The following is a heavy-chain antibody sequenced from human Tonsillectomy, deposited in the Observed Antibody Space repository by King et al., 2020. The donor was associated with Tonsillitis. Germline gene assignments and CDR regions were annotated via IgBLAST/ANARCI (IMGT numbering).Heavy chain of an antibody. CDR2: ISGSGGST. V-gene: IGHV3-23*04. D-gene: IGHD5-12*01. CDR1: GFSFSSYA. Sequence: VQLVESGGGLVQPGGSLRLSCAASGFSFSSYAMSWVRQAPGKGLEWVSAISGSGGSTYSADSVKGRFTISRDNSKNTLYLLMNSLRVEDTAVYYCAKDKVATMPRDAFDFWGQGTMVTVSS. CDR3: AKDKVATMPRDAFDF. J-gene: IGHJ3*01.